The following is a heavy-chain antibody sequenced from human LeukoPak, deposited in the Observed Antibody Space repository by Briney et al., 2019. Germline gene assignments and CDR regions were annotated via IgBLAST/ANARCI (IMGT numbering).Heavy chain of an antibody. CDR3: AKDGRLGRSYYYYYMDV. Sequence: GGSLRLSCAASGFTFSSYAMHWVRQAPGKGLEWVAFIRYDGSNKYYADSVKGRFTISRDNSKNTLYLQMNSLRAEDTAVYYCAKDGRLGRSYYYYYMDVWGKGTTVTVSS. CDR2: IRYDGSNK. CDR1: GFTFSSYA. D-gene: IGHD3-9*01. V-gene: IGHV3-30*02. J-gene: IGHJ6*03.